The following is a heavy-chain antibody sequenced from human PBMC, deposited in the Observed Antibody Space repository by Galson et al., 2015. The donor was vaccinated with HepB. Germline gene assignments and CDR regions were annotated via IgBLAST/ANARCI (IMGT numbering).Heavy chain of an antibody. CDR3: ANSAAAIYFDY. J-gene: IGHJ4*02. D-gene: IGHD2-2*01. CDR2: IKSKTDGGTT. Sequence: SLRLSCAASGFTFSNAWMSWVRQVPGKGLEWVGRIKSKTDGGTTDYAAPVKGRFTISRDDSKNTLYLQMNSLRAEDTAVYYCANSAAAIYFDYWGQGTLVTVSS. CDR1: GFTFSNAW. V-gene: IGHV3-15*01.